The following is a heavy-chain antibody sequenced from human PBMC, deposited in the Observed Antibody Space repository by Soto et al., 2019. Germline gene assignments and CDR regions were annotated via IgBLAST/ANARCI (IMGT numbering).Heavy chain of an antibody. V-gene: IGHV4-61*01. J-gene: IGHJ5*02. CDR3: ARAYYDTNGYRLDP. Sequence: SETLSLTCAVSGASVNSGSNYWSWIRQPPGRGLEWIGYIYYSGSVSYNPSLRSRVTISRDTSKNQFSLKLSSVTAADTAVYYCARAYYDTNGYRLDPWGQGTLVTVSS. CDR2: IYYSGSV. CDR1: GASVNSGSNY. D-gene: IGHD3-22*01.